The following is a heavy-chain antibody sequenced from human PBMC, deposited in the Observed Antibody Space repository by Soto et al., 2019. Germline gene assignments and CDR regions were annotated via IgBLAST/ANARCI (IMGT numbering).Heavy chain of an antibody. D-gene: IGHD3-3*01. CDR2: ISTFNGYT. V-gene: IGHV1-18*04. CDR3: ARARFLEWFFPFDY. J-gene: IGHJ4*02. Sequence: ASVKVSCKASGYTFTGYYMYWERQAPGQGLEWMGWISTFNGYTNYAQNLQGRVTMTTDTSTTTAYMELRGLKSDDTAMYYCARARFLEWFFPFDYWGQGSLVTVSS. CDR1: GYTFTGYY.